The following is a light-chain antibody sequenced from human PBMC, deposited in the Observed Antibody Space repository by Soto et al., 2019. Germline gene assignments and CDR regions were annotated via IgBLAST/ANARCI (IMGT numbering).Light chain of an antibody. V-gene: IGKV1-5*01. J-gene: IGKJ1*01. CDR2: DDS. Sequence: DIQMTQSPSTLSASVRDTVTITCRASQTVTNWLAWYQQKPGKAPKLLIYDDSTLESGVPSRFSGSGSGTEFTLHINGLQPDDSATYYCQEYNSFSTFGQGTKVEIK. CDR3: QEYNSFST. CDR1: QTVTNW.